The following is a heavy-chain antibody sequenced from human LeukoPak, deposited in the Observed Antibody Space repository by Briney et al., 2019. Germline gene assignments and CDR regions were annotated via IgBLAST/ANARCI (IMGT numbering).Heavy chain of an antibody. CDR3: ATGAMVRGVIIGVVGY. CDR2: FDPEDGET. V-gene: IGHV1-24*01. CDR1: GYTLTELS. J-gene: IGHJ4*02. D-gene: IGHD3-10*01. Sequence: GASVKVSCKVSGYTLTELSMHWVRQAPGKGLEWMGGFDPEDGETIYAQKFQGRVTMTEDTSTDTAYMELSSLRSEDTAVYYCATGAMVRGVIIGVVGYWGQGTLVTVSS.